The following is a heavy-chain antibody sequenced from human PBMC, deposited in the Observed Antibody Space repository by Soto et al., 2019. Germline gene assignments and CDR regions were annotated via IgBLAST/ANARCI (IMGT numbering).Heavy chain of an antibody. D-gene: IGHD1-20*01. CDR2: IGSVGGDT. J-gene: IGHJ3*02. Sequence: GPLRLSCSASGFTFYSYAMSGVRQTPGKGLEWVSTIGSVGGDTYYADSVKVRFTISRDDSKNTLLLQMNSLRAEDTAVYYCVKDRLAYNSVWDPFDIWGQGTMVTV. CDR3: VKDRLAYNSVWDPFDI. CDR1: GFTFYSYA. V-gene: IGHV3-23*01.